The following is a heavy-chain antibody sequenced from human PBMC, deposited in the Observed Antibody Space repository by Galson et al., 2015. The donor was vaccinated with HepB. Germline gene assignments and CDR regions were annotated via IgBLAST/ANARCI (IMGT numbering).Heavy chain of an antibody. J-gene: IGHJ5*02. V-gene: IGHV3-30*18. CDR2: VSSDGNTK. CDR1: GFAFSDYG. CDR3: VKDKRDPGHA. D-gene: IGHD1-1*01. Sequence: SLRLSCAGSGFAFSDYGMHWVRQAPGKGLDEVAVVSSDGNTKVYTDSVKGRFTISRDNAKNTLYLLMNSLRPEDTAVYFCVKDKRDPGHAWCQGVLVTVSS.